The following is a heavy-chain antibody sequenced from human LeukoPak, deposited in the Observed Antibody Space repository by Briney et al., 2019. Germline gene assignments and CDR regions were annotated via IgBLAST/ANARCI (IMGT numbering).Heavy chain of an antibody. D-gene: IGHD4-17*01. CDR2: INAGNGNT. CDR3: ARDYDYGEVDV. Sequence: ASVKVSCKASGYTFTSYAMHWVRQAPGQRLEWMGWINAGNGNTKYSQKFQGRVTITRDTSASTAYMELSSLRAEDTAVYYCARDYDYGEVDVWGQGTTVTVSS. CDR1: GYTFTSYA. J-gene: IGHJ6*02. V-gene: IGHV1-3*01.